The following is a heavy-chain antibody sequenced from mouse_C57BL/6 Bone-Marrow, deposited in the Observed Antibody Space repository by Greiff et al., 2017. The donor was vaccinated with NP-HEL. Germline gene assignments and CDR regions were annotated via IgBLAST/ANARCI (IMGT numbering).Heavy chain of an antibody. J-gene: IGHJ3*01. CDR1: GYTFTSYW. CDR3: AREDYYCSSYTWFAY. D-gene: IGHD1-1*01. CDR2: IDPSDSYT. Sequence: QVQLQQPGAELVMPGASVKLSCKASGYTFTSYWMHWVKQRPGQGLEWIGEIDPSDSYTNYNQKFKGKSTLTVDKSSSTAYMQLSSLTSEDSAVYYCAREDYYCSSYTWFAYWGQGTLVTVSA. V-gene: IGHV1-69*01.